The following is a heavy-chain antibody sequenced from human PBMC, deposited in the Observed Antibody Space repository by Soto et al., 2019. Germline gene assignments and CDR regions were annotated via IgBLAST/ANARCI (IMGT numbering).Heavy chain of an antibody. CDR1: GGSFSGYY. J-gene: IGHJ6*02. D-gene: IGHD2-15*01. Sequence: QVQLQQWGAGLLKPSETLSLTCAVYGGSFSGYYWSWIRQPPGKGLEWIGEINHSGSTNYNPSLKSRVTISVDTSKNQSSLKLSSVTAADTAVYYCARVPVVVVVAASSPSYYYYGMDVWGQGTTVTVSS. CDR3: ARVPVVVVVAASSPSYYYYGMDV. CDR2: INHSGST. V-gene: IGHV4-34*01.